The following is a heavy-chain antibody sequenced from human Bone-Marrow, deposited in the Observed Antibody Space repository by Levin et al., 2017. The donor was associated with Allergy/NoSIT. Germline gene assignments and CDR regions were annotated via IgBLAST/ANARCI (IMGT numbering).Heavy chain of an antibody. CDR3: ARGEDIALGQFGY. CDR1: GGTFGSHA. Sequence: KISCQASGGTFGSHAITWVRQAPGQGLEWMGQIIPIYGSTNYVHKFQGRVTITADESTTTAYMELRDLTSEDTAVYFCARGEDIALGQFGYWGQGTLVTVSS. CDR2: IIPIYGST. V-gene: IGHV1-69*01. D-gene: IGHD5-18*01. J-gene: IGHJ4*02.